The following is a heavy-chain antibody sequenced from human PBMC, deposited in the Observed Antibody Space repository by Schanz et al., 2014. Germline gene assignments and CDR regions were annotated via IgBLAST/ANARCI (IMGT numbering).Heavy chain of an antibody. J-gene: IGHJ4*02. D-gene: IGHD4-17*01. Sequence: GPEVKEPGASVKVSCEASRYTFNTYGLNWVRQAPGQGLEWVGWINAANGNTRYSQKFQGRVTITRDTSASTAYMELSSLRSEDTAVYYCARGYGDSPTDFWGQGTLVTVSS. V-gene: IGHV1-18*01. CDR3: ARGYGDSPTDF. CDR2: INAANGNT. CDR1: RYTFNTYG.